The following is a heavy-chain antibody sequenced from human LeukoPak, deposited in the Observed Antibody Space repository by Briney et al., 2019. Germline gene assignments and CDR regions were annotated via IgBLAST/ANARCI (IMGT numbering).Heavy chain of an antibody. D-gene: IGHD1-26*01. CDR2: ISYDGGNK. V-gene: IGHV3-30-3*01. Sequence: GGSLRLSCAASGFTFSSYAMHWVRQAPGKGLEWVAVISYDGGNKYYADSVKGRFTISRDNSKNTLYLQMNSLRAEDTAVYYCARDTSSGSYYYMDVWGKGTTVTVSS. J-gene: IGHJ6*03. CDR3: ARDTSSGSYYYMDV. CDR1: GFTFSSYA.